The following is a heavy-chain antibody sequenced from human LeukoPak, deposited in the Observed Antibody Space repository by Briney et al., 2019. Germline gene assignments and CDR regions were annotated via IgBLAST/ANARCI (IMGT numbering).Heavy chain of an antibody. Sequence: PGGSLRLSCAASGFTFISYSMSWVRQAPGKGLEWISYISSRSSTIYYADSVKGRFTISRDNAKSSLYLQMNSLRAEDTAVYYCARDNGQGLATGDYWGQGTRVTVSS. CDR3: ARDNGQGLATGDY. D-gene: IGHD6-19*01. J-gene: IGHJ4*02. V-gene: IGHV3-48*04. CDR2: ISSRSSTI. CDR1: GFTFISYS.